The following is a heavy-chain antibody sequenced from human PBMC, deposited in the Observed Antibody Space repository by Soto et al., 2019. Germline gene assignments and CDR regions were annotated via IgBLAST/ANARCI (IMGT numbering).Heavy chain of an antibody. V-gene: IGHV1-69*08. CDR2: IIPILGIA. CDR3: ARDRRFVSRAHYYYYMDV. J-gene: IGHJ6*03. CDR1: GGTFSSYT. D-gene: IGHD3-16*01. Sequence: QVQLVQSGAEVKKPGSSVKVSCKASGGTFSSYTISWVRQAPGQGLEWMGRIIPILGIANYAQKFQGRVTITADKSTITAYMELSSLRSEDTAVYYCARDRRFVSRAHYYYYMDVWGKGTTVTVSS.